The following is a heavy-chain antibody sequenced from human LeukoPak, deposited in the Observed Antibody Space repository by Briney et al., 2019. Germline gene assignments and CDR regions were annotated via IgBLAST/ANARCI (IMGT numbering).Heavy chain of an antibody. V-gene: IGHV3-9*01. J-gene: IGHJ4*02. Sequence: GGSLRLSCTASGFIFNNFGLMWVRQAPGKGLEWVSGISRDSNIIVYGDPVKGRLTISRDNAKSSLYLQMSGLTVEDTAFYYCAKGIYASKGSLREPFDYWGQGTLVTVSS. D-gene: IGHD3-10*01. CDR1: GFIFNNFG. CDR2: ISRDSNII. CDR3: AKGIYASKGSLREPFDY.